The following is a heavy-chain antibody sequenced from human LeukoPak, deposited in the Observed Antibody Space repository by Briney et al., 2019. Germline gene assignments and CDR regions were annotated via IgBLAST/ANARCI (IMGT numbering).Heavy chain of an antibody. CDR1: GFTFSSYA. D-gene: IGHD2-2*01. V-gene: IGHV3-30*04. CDR3: ARGEGIVVVPAAVADY. Sequence: PGGSLRLSCAASGFTFSSYAMHWVRQAPGKGLEWVAVISYDGSNKYYADSVKGRLTISRDNSKNTLYLQMNSLRAEDTAVYYCARGEGIVVVPAAVADYWGQGTLVTVSS. CDR2: ISYDGSNK. J-gene: IGHJ4*02.